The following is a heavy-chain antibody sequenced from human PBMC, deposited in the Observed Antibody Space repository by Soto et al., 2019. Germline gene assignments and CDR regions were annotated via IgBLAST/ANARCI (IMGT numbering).Heavy chain of an antibody. V-gene: IGHV5-51*01. J-gene: IGHJ5*02. CDR3: ARQTGFAHHTLLRFDSGIVWFGP. CDR1: GYSFTSYW. D-gene: IGHD3-10*01. Sequence: GESLKISCKGSGYSFTSYWIGWVRQMPGKGLEWMRIIYPGDSDTRYSPSFQGQVTISADKSISTAYLQWSSLKASDTAMYYCARQTGFAHHTLLRFDSGIVWFGPWGQGTLVTVSS. CDR2: IYPGDSDT.